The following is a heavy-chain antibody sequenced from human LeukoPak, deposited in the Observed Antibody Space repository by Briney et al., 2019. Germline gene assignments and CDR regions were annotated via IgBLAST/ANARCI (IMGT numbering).Heavy chain of an antibody. CDR2: ISYDGSNK. CDR1: GFTFSSYG. CDR3: AKDRLAGIVVVVAATEVFDY. V-gene: IGHV3-30*18. J-gene: IGHJ4*02. Sequence: GGSLRLSCAASGFTFSSYGMHWVRQAPGKGLEWVAVISYDGSNKYYADSVKGRFTISRDNSKNTLYLQMNSLRAEDTAVYYCAKDRLAGIVVVVAATEVFDYWGQGTLVTVPS. D-gene: IGHD2-15*01.